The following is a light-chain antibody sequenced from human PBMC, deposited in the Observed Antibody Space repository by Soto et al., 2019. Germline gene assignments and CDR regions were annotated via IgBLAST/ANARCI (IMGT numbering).Light chain of an antibody. CDR1: QSVSSY. V-gene: IGKV3-11*01. CDR2: DAS. Sequence: EIVLTHSPATLSLSPGERATLSCRASQSVSSYLAWYKQKPGQAPRLLIYDASNRATGIPARFSGSGSGTDFTLTISSLEPEDFAVYYCQQRSNWPPTFGQGTKVEIK. CDR3: QQRSNWPPT. J-gene: IGKJ1*01.